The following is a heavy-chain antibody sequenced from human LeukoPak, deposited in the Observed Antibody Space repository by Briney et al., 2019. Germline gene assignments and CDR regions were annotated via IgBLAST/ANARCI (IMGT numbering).Heavy chain of an antibody. CDR3: ARRAGAYSHPYDY. V-gene: IGHV3-21*04. D-gene: IGHD4/OR15-4a*01. Sequence: GGSLRLSCAASGFTFSSYAMNWVRQAPGKGLEWVSSISSSSSYIYYADSVKGRFTISRDNSKNTLYLQMNSLRAEDTAVYYCARRAGAYSHPYDYWGQGTLVTVSS. J-gene: IGHJ4*02. CDR2: ISSSSSYI. CDR1: GFTFSSYA.